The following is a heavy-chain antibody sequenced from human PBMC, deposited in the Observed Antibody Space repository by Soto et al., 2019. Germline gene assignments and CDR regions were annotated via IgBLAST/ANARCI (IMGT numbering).Heavy chain of an antibody. CDR3: ARGDDEDLSGPLSDAFEI. Sequence: PGGSLRLSCAASGFTFSSYWMSWVRQAPGKGLEWVANIKPDGSEKWYVDSAKGRFTISRDNAKNSLYLQMNSLRAEDTAVYYCARGDDEDLSGPLSDAFEIWGQGTMVTVAS. D-gene: IGHD5-12*01. CDR1: GFTFSSYW. J-gene: IGHJ3*02. V-gene: IGHV3-7*04. CDR2: IKPDGSEK.